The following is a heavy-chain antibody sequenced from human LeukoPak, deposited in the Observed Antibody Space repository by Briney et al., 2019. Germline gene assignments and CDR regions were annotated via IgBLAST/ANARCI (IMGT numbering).Heavy chain of an antibody. CDR1: GFTFSDYY. V-gene: IGHV3-11*06. CDR3: ARDRSYYDSSGYYPVDY. D-gene: IGHD3-22*01. Sequence: PGGSLRLSCAASGFTFSDYYMSWIRQAPGKGLEWVSSISSSSSYIYYADSVKGRFTISRDNAKNSLYLQMNSLRAEDTAVYYCARDRSYYDSSGYYPVDYWGQGTLVTVSS. CDR2: ISSSSSYI. J-gene: IGHJ4*02.